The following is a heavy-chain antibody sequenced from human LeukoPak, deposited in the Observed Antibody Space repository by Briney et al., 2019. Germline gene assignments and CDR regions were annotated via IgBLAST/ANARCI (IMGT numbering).Heavy chain of an antibody. CDR2: IMQDGSEK. D-gene: IGHD3-22*01. CDR3: ARKGSGSPSLFDY. J-gene: IGHJ4*02. CDR1: GFTFSSYW. V-gene: IGHV3-7*01. Sequence: GGSLRLSCAASGFTFSSYWMSWVRQAPGKGLEWVANIMQDGSEKYYVDSVKGRFTISRDNAKNSLYLQMNSLRAEDTALYYCARKGSGSPSLFDYWGQGTLVTVSS.